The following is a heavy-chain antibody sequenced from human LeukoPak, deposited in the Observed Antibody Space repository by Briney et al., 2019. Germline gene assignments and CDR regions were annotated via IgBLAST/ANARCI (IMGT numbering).Heavy chain of an antibody. Sequence: ASVKVSCKASGYTFTSYGISWVRQAPGQGLEWMGWISAYNGNTNYAQKLQGRVTMTTDTSTSTAYMELRSLRSDDTAVYYCARAKLRFWEWSHQSWFDPWGQGTLVTVSS. CDR1: GYTFTSYG. V-gene: IGHV1-18*01. CDR3: ARAKLRFWEWSHQSWFDP. CDR2: ISAYNGNT. D-gene: IGHD3-3*01. J-gene: IGHJ5*02.